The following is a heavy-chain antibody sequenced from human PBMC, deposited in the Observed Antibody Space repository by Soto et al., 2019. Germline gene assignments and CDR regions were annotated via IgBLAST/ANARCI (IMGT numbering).Heavy chain of an antibody. Sequence: GGSLRLSCAASGFTFSSYGMHWVRQAPGKGLEWVGRIKSKTDGGTTDYAAPVKGRFTISRDDSKNTLYLQMNSLKTEDTAVYYCTTAGYSSGWYYGSVNYWGQGTLVTVSS. V-gene: IGHV3-15*01. CDR2: IKSKTDGGTT. CDR1: GFTFSSYG. D-gene: IGHD6-19*01. CDR3: TTAGYSSGWYYGSVNY. J-gene: IGHJ4*02.